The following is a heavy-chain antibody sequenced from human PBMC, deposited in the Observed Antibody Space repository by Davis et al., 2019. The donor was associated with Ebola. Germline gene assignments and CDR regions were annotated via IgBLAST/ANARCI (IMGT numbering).Heavy chain of an antibody. Sequence: GESLKISCAASGFTFSSYAMSWVRQAPGKGLEWVSAISGSGGSTFYADSVKGRFTISRDNSKNTLYLQMNSLRAEDTAVYYCAKEVSSGWYYFDYWGQGTLVTVSS. D-gene: IGHD6-19*01. J-gene: IGHJ4*02. CDR1: GFTFSSYA. CDR2: ISGSGGST. V-gene: IGHV3-23*01. CDR3: AKEVSSGWYYFDY.